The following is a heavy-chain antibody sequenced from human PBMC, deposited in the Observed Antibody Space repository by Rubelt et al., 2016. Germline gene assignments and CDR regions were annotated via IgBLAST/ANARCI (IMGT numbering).Heavy chain of an antibody. CDR1: GASISIFY. D-gene: IGHD2-2*01. V-gene: IGHV4-4*07. J-gene: IGHJ5*02. CDR2: VDPSGST. Sequence: LSLTCTVSGASISIFYWSWIRQSAGQGLEWIGRVDPSGSTYYNPSLKRRVTISVDTSKNQFSLKLSSVTAADTAVYYCARHSHNCSSTSCGLNWFDPWGQGTLVTVSS. CDR3: ARHSHNCSSTSCGLNWFDP.